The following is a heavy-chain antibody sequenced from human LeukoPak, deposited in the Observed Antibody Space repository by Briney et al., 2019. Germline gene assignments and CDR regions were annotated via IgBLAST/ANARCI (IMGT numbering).Heavy chain of an antibody. D-gene: IGHD3-22*01. CDR1: GGTFSSYA. CDR2: INPSGGST. CDR3: ARGGSSGYYGTSNWFDP. Sequence: ASVKVSCKASGGTFSSYAISWVRQAPGQGLEWMGIINPSGGSTSYAQKFQGRVTMTRDTSTSTVYMELSSLRSEDTAVYYCARGGSSGYYGTSNWFDPWGQGTLVTVSS. V-gene: IGHV1-46*01. J-gene: IGHJ5*02.